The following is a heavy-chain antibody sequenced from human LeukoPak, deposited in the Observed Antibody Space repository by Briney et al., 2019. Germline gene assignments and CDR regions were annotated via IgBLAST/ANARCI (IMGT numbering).Heavy chain of an antibody. CDR2: INPNSGGT. CDR3: ARAKGQKKYYYDSSGYLRY. D-gene: IGHD3-22*01. Sequence: ASVKVSCKASGYTFTGYYMHWVRQAPGQGREWMGWINPNSGGTNYAQKYQGRVPMTRDTSISTAYMEMSRLRSDDTAVYYCARAKGQKKYYYDSSGYLRYWGQGTLVTVSS. V-gene: IGHV1-2*02. CDR1: GYTFTGYY. J-gene: IGHJ4*02.